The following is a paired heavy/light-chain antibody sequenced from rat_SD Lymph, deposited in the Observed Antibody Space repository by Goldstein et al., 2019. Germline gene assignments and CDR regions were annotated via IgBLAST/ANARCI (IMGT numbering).Light chain of an antibody. CDR2: YTN. Sequence: DIQMTQSPSLLSASVGDRVTLSCKASQNIYKYLNWYQQKLGEAPKLLIYYTNSLQTGIPSRFSGSGSGTDYTLTISSLQPEDVATYFCQQYNSWPNTFGAGTKLELK. CDR3: QQYNSWPNT. J-gene: IGKJ2-1*01. CDR1: QNIYKY. V-gene: IGKV22S1*01.
Heavy chain of an antibody. D-gene: IGHD1-2*01. J-gene: IGHJ3*01. V-gene: IGHV1-43*01. Sequence: QVQLQQSGAELAKPGSSVKISCKASGYTFTSYYISWIKQTTGQGLEYIGYINTGSGGTNYNEKFKGKATLTVDKSSSTAFMQLSSLTPDDSAVYYCARGGITIAAISRISFAYWGQGTLVTVSS. CDR3: ARGGITIAAISRISFAY. CDR1: GYTFTSYY. CDR2: INTGSGGT.